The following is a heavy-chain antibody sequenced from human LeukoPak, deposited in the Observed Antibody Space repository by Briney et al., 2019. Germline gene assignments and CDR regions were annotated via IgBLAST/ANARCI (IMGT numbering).Heavy chain of an antibody. Sequence: GGSLRLSCAASGFTFSSYAMSWARQAPGKGLEWVSAISGSGGSTYYADSVKGRFTISRDNSKNTLYLQMNSLRAEDTAVYYCAKDLRRGYSYGYTQDDVYYYYGMDVWGQGTTVTVSS. J-gene: IGHJ6*02. CDR1: GFTFSSYA. CDR2: ISGSGGST. V-gene: IGHV3-23*01. CDR3: AKDLRRGYSYGYTQDDVYYYYGMDV. D-gene: IGHD5-18*01.